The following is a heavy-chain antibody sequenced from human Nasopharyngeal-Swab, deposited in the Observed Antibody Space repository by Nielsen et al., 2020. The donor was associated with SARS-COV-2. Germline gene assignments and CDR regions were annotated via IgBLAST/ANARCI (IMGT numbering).Heavy chain of an antibody. CDR2: FDPEDGET. Sequence: ASVKVSCKVSGYTLTELSMHWVRQAPGKGLEWMGGFDPEDGETIYAQKFQGRVTMTEDTSTDTAYMELSSLRSEDTAVYYCAMALMITPETGMDVWGQGTTVTVSS. D-gene: IGHD3-16*01. J-gene: IGHJ6*02. V-gene: IGHV1-24*01. CDR3: AMALMITPETGMDV. CDR1: GYTLTELS.